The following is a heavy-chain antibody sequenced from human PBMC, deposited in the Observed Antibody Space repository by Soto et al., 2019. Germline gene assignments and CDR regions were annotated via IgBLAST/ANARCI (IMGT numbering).Heavy chain of an antibody. Sequence: EVQLVQSGGGLEKPEGSLRLSCTASGFTFGDYAMSWFRQAPGKGLEWVGFIRSKTYGGTTEYAASVKGRFIISRDDSKSIAYLQMNSLKTEDTAVYYCARRGYSYGYADYWGQGALVTVSS. CDR3: ARRGYSYGYADY. CDR2: IRSKTYGGTT. V-gene: IGHV3-49*05. D-gene: IGHD5-18*01. CDR1: GFTFGDYA. J-gene: IGHJ4*02.